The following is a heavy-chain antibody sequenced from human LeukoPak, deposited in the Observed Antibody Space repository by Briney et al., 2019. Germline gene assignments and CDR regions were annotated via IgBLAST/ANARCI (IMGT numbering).Heavy chain of an antibody. CDR1: GFTFSSYS. D-gene: IGHD5-18*01. CDR3: ARASYGELYYYYMDV. CDR2: ISSSSSTI. Sequence: QSGGSLRLSCAASGFTFSSYSMNWVRQAPGKGLEWVSYISSSSSTIYYADSVKGRFTISRDNAKNSLYLQMNSLRAEDTAVYYCARASYGELYYYYMDVWGKGTTVTVSS. J-gene: IGHJ6*03. V-gene: IGHV3-48*01.